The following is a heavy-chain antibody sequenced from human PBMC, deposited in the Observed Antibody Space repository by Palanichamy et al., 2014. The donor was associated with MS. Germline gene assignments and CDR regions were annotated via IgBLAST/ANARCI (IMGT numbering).Heavy chain of an antibody. J-gene: IGHJ4*02. V-gene: IGHV4-59*01. D-gene: IGHD4-23*01. Sequence: QVQLQESGPGLVKPSETLSLTRTVSGGSISSYYWSWIRQPPGKGLEWIAFIYYSGSTNYNPSLKSRVTISVDTSKNQFSLKLSSVTAADTAVYYCARGVTPFDYWGQGTLVTVSS. CDR2: IYYSGST. CDR1: GGSISSYY. CDR3: ARGVTPFDY.